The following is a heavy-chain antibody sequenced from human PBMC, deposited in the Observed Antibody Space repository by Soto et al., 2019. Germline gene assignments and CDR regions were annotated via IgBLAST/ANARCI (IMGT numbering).Heavy chain of an antibody. D-gene: IGHD4-17*01. J-gene: IGHJ4*02. CDR1: GFTVSRHY. CDR2: IYAAGST. Sequence: GGSLRLSCAASGFTVSRHYISWVRQAPGKGLEWVSVIYAAGSTYYADPVKGRFTISRDNSKNIVYLQMDSLRAEDTAVYYCARKAGPTQFYYDSWGQGIRVTVSS. V-gene: IGHV3-53*01. CDR3: ARKAGPTQFYYDS.